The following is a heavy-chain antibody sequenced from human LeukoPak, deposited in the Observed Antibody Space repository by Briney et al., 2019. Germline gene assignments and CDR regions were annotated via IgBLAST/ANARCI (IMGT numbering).Heavy chain of an antibody. CDR2: ISSSSSYI. V-gene: IGHV3-21*04. J-gene: IGHJ5*02. CDR3: ANAAVWQQPFDP. Sequence: GGSLRLSCAASGFTFSSYSMNWVRQAPGKGLEWVSSISSSSSYIYYADSVKGRFTISRDNAKNSLYLQMNSLRAEDTAVYYCANAAVWQQPFDPWGQGTLVTVSS. CDR1: GFTFSSYS. D-gene: IGHD6-13*01.